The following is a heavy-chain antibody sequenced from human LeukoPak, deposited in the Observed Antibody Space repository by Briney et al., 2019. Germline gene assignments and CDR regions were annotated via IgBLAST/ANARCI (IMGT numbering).Heavy chain of an antibody. V-gene: IGHV3-30*01. J-gene: IGHJ4*02. Sequence: PGGSLRLACAASGFTFSSYAMHWVRQPPGKGLEWAAVISYDGSNKYYADSVKGRFTISRDNSKNTLYLQMNSLRAEDTAVYYCARVGYDFWSGYETLRYWGQGTLVTVSS. CDR3: ARVGYDFWSGYETLRY. CDR1: GFTFSSYA. CDR2: ISYDGSNK. D-gene: IGHD3-3*01.